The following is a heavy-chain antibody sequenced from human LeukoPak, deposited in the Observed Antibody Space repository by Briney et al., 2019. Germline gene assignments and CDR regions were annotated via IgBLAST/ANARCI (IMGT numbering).Heavy chain of an antibody. CDR2: IYYSGST. V-gene: IGHV4-59*08. D-gene: IGHD3-16*02. J-gene: IGHJ3*02. CDR1: GGSISSYY. CDR3: ARPRGPMITFGGVIDHDAFDI. Sequence: SETLSLTCTVSGGSISSYYWSWIRQPPGKGLEWIGYIYYSGSTNYNPSLKSRVTISVDTSKNQFSLKLSSVTAADTAVYYCARPRGPMITFGGVIDHDAFDIWGQGTMVTVSS.